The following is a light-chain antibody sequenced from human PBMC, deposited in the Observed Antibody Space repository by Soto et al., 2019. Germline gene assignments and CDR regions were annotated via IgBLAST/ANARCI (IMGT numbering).Light chain of an antibody. J-gene: IGKJ4*01. V-gene: IGKV1-33*01. CDR3: QHYDNLPRAPT. CDR2: DVS. CDR1: RDISTY. Sequence: DIQMTQSPSSLSASVRDSVTITCQASRDISTYLNWYQQKPEKAPNLLIYDVSNLKAGVPSRFSGSGFGTDFTFIISSLQPEDIATYYCQHYDNLPRAPTVGGGTKVDIK.